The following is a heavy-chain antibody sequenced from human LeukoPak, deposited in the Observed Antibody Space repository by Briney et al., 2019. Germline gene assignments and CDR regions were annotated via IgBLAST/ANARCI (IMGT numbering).Heavy chain of an antibody. J-gene: IGHJ3*02. CDR2: IYYSGST. CDR3: ARGPYSYDSSGAFDI. Sequence: SETLSLTCTVSGGSISSYYWSWIRQPPGKGLEWIGYIYYSGSTNYNPSLKGRVTISVDTAKNQFSLKLGSVTAADTAVYFCARGPYSYDSSGAFDIWGQGTMVTVSS. CDR1: GGSISSYY. V-gene: IGHV4-59*08. D-gene: IGHD3-22*01.